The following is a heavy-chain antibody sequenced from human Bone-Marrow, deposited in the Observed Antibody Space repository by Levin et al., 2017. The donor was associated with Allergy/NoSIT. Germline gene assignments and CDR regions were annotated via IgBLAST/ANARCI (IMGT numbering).Heavy chain of an antibody. CDR1: GYTFTDYA. CDR2: INTNTGSP. J-gene: IGHJ5*02. D-gene: IGHD2-2*01. CDR3: ARDNSPPGIVVIPGAVDKQNWFDP. V-gene: IGHV7-4-1*02. Sequence: PGESLKISCKVSGYTFTDYAIHWVRQAPGQGLEWMGWINTNTGSPSYAPAFRGRFVLSLDTSVSTAYLRINSLKPEDTGLYFCARDNSPPGIVVIPGAVDKQNWFDPWGQGTLVTVSA.